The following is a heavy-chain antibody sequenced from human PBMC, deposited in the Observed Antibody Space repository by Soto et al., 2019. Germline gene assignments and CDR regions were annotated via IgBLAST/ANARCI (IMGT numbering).Heavy chain of an antibody. J-gene: IGHJ6*02. CDR3: AREGGWQHPGWGMDV. V-gene: IGHV3-30-3*01. D-gene: IGHD6-13*01. CDR1: GFTFSSYA. Sequence: GGSLRLSCAASGFTFSSYAMHWVRQAPGKGLEWVAVISYDGSNKYYADSVKGRFTISRDNSKNTLYLQMNSLRAEDTAVYYCAREGGWQHPGWGMDVWGQGTTVTVSS. CDR2: ISYDGSNK.